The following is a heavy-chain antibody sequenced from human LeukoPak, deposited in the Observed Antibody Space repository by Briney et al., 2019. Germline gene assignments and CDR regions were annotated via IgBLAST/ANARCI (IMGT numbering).Heavy chain of an antibody. D-gene: IGHD5-24*01. J-gene: IGHJ4*02. V-gene: IGHV3-48*01. Sequence: PGGSLRLSCAASGFTFSDYSMNRVRQAPGKGLEWISYIGIDSGNTNYADSVKGRFTISGDKAKNSLYLQMNSLRVEDTAVYYCERDYKYGFDNWGQGTLVTVSS. CDR3: ERDYKYGFDN. CDR2: IGIDSGNT. CDR1: GFTFSDYS.